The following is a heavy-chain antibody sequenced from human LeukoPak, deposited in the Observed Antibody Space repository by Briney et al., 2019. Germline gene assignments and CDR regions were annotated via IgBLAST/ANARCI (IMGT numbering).Heavy chain of an antibody. Sequence: SVKVSCKASGGTFSSYAISWVRQAPGQGLEWMGRIIPILGIANYAQKFQGRVTITADKSTSTAYMELSSLRSEDTAVYYCAREWGGYCSGGSCYFDYWGQGTLVTVSS. D-gene: IGHD2-15*01. J-gene: IGHJ4*02. CDR2: IIPILGIA. V-gene: IGHV1-69*04. CDR1: GGTFSSYA. CDR3: AREWGGYCSGGSCYFDY.